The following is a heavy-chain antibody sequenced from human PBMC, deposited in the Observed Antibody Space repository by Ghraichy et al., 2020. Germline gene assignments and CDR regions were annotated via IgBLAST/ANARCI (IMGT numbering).Heavy chain of an antibody. CDR2: ISGSGIST. Sequence: GESLNISCAASGFTFSSYAMSWVRQAPGKGLECVSSISGSGISTYYADSVKGRFTISRDNSKNTFYLQMNSLRSEDTAVYYCAKVHSSGWYQVKSGPFDYWGHGILATVSP. D-gene: IGHD6-19*01. CDR3: AKVHSSGWYQVKSGPFDY. J-gene: IGHJ4*03. CDR1: GFTFSSYA. V-gene: IGHV3-23*01.